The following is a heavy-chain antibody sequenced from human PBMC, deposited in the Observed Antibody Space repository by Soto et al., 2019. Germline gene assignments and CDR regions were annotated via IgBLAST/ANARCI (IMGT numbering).Heavy chain of an antibody. CDR3: GAVASSADFYGKDV. CDR2: VYHSGGA. V-gene: IGHV4-34*01. CDR1: GGSSSSYY. Sequence: SETLSLTXAVYGGSSSSYYWSWIRQPPGKGLEWIGEVYHSGGANYNPSLKSRVTISEDTSKNQFSLKLKSVTAADTAVYYCGAVASSADFYGKDVWGQGTTVTVSS. D-gene: IGHD6-19*01. J-gene: IGHJ6*02.